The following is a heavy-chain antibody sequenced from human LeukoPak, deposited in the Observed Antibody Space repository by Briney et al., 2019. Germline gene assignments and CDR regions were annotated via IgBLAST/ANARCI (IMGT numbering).Heavy chain of an antibody. CDR1: GFTFSSYW. CDR3: ARDNYYDSIVYLDY. D-gene: IGHD3-22*01. Sequence: PGGPLRLSCAASGFTFSSYWMSLVRQAPGKGLEWVANIKQDGSEKYYVDSVKRRFTISRDNAKSSLYLQMNSLRAEDTAVYYCARDNYYDSIVYLDYWGQGTLVTVSS. V-gene: IGHV3-7*01. J-gene: IGHJ4*02. CDR2: IKQDGSEK.